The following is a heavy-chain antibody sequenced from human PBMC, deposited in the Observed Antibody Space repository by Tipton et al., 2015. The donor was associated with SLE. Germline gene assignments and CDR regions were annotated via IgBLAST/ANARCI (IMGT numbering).Heavy chain of an antibody. V-gene: IGHV3-30*02. CDR1: GFIVSSYG. CDR2: IRDDGINK. D-gene: IGHD3-10*01. Sequence: SLRLSCVTSGFIVSSYGMHWVRQAPGKGLEWVAFIRDDGINKKYADSVNGRFNISRDNSKNTLYLQMNSLRPEDTALYYCARRGPDGSGSYLDYWGQGTLVTVSS. CDR3: ARRGPDGSGSYLDY. J-gene: IGHJ4*02.